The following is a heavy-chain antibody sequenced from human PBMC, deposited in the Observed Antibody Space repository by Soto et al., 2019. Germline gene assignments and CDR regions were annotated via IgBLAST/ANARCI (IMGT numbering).Heavy chain of an antibody. CDR1: GFTFSSYA. CDR3: AKASGLLWFGELSPYYFDY. CDR2: ISGSGGST. J-gene: IGHJ4*02. D-gene: IGHD3-10*01. V-gene: IGHV3-23*01. Sequence: GGSLRLSCAASGFTFSSYAMSWVRQAPGKGLEWVSAISGSGGSTYYADSVKGRFTISRDISKNTLYLQMNSLRAEDTAVYYCAKASGLLWFGELSPYYFDYWGQGTLVTVSS.